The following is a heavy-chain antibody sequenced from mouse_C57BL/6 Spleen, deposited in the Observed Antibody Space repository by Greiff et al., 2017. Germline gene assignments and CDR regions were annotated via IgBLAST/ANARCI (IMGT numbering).Heavy chain of an antibody. Sequence: EVQGVESGGDLVKPGGSLKLSCAASGFTFSSYGMSWVRQTPDKRLEWVATIGSGGSYTYYPDSVKGRFTISRDNAKNTLYLQMSSLKSEDTAMYYCARHYEGFAYWGQGTLVTVSA. CDR2: IGSGGSYT. D-gene: IGHD2-3*01. CDR3: ARHYEGFAY. CDR1: GFTFSSYG. J-gene: IGHJ3*01. V-gene: IGHV5-6*01.